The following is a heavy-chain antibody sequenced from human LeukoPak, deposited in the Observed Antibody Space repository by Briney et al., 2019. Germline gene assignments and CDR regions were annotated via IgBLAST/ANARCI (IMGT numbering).Heavy chain of an antibody. D-gene: IGHD2-21*01. V-gene: IGHV1-2*02. Sequence: ASVKVSCKASGYTFTTYYMHWVRQAPGQGLEWMGWINPNSGGTNYAQKFQGRVTMTRDTSISTAYMELSRLRSDDTAVYYCARIVKRGNWFDPWGQGTLVTVSS. CDR1: GYTFTTYY. CDR2: INPNSGGT. J-gene: IGHJ5*02. CDR3: ARIVKRGNWFDP.